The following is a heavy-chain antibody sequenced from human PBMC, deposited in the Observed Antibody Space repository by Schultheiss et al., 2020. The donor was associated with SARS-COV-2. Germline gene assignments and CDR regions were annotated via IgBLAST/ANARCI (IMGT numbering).Heavy chain of an antibody. CDR1: GFTFSSYA. CDR2: ISYDGSNK. CDR3: ARDYYGSGSYPRARYYYYGMDV. V-gene: IGHV3-30*01. Sequence: GGSLRLSCAASGFTFSSYAMHWVRQAPGKGLEWVAVISYDGSNKYYADSVKGRFTISRDNSKNTLYLQMNSLRAEDTAVYYCARDYYGSGSYPRARYYYYGMDVWGQGTTVTVSS. J-gene: IGHJ6*02. D-gene: IGHD3-10*01.